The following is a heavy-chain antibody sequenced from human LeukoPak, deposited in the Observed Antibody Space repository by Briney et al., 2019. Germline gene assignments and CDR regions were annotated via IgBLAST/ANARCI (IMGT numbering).Heavy chain of an antibody. J-gene: IGHJ6*03. V-gene: IGHV3-66*01. CDR2: IYSGGST. CDR1: RGAISSSNYY. CDR3: ARGPYMDV. Sequence: PSETLSLTCSVSRGAISSSNYYWGWIRQPPGKGLEWVSVIYSGGSTYYADSVKGRFTISRDNSKNTLYLQMNSLRAEDTAVYYCARGPYMDVWGKGTTVTISS.